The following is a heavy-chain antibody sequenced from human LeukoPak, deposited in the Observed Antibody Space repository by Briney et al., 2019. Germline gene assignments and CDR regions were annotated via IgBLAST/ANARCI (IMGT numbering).Heavy chain of an antibody. CDR1: GFTFSSYA. CDR2: ISYDGSNK. V-gene: IGHV3-30*04. D-gene: IGHD7-27*01. J-gene: IGHJ6*03. CDR3: ARVNRGYYYMDV. Sequence: GGSLRLSCAASGFTFSSYAMHWVRQAPGKGLEWVAVISYDGSNKYYADSVKGRFTISRDNSKNTLYLQMNSLRAEDTAVYYCARVNRGYYYMDVWGKGTTVTVSS.